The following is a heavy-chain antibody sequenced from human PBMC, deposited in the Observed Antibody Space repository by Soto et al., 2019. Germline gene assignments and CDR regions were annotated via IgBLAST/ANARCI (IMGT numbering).Heavy chain of an antibody. Sequence: HPGGSLRLSCSASGFTFSVYAMHWVRQAPGKGLEYVSSISTNGGSTHYADSVKGRFTISRDNSKNTVYLQMRSLRAEDTAVYYCTRGYYGPDYWGQGTLVTVSS. CDR1: GFTFSVYA. CDR3: TRGYYGPDY. D-gene: IGHD3-10*01. V-gene: IGHV3-64D*06. CDR2: ISTNGGST. J-gene: IGHJ4*02.